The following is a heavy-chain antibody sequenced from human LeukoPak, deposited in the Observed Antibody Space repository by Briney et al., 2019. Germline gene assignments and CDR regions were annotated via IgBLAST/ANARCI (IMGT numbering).Heavy chain of an antibody. J-gene: IGHJ4*02. CDR1: GGSISSSN. V-gene: IGHV3-23*01. CDR2: ISGSGGST. Sequence: PSGTLSLTCAVSGGSISSSNWWSWVRQPPGKGLEWVSAISGSGGSTYYADSVKGRFTISRDNSKNTLYLQMNSLRAEDTAVYYCAKVPAAYCGGDCYYDYWGQGTLVTVSS. CDR3: AKVPAAYCGGDCYYDY. D-gene: IGHD2-21*01.